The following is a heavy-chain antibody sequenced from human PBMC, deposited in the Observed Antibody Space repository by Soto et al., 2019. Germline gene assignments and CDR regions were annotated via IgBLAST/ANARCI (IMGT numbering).Heavy chain of an antibody. J-gene: IGHJ5*02. CDR1: GFTFDDYA. V-gene: IGHV3-9*01. CDR2: ISWNSGSI. CDR3: AKDNSDDFWSGYEKNNWFDP. Sequence: DVQLVESGGGLVQPGRSLRLSCAASGFTFDDYAMHWVRQAPGKGLEWVSGISWNSGSIGYADSVKGRFTISRDNAKNSLYLQMNSLRAEDTALYYCAKDNSDDFWSGYEKNNWFDPWGQGTLVTVSS. D-gene: IGHD3-3*01.